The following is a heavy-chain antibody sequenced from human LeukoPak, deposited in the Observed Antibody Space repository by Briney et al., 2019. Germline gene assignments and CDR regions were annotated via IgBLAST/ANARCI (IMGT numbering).Heavy chain of an antibody. CDR2: ISADNGNT. J-gene: IGHJ4*02. CDR1: GYTFTSYG. CDR3: VSMITFGGVSY. V-gene: IGHV1-18*01. D-gene: IGHD3-16*01. Sequence: ASVKVSCKASGYTFTSYGISWVRQAPRQGLEWMGWISADNGNTNYAQKFQGRVTMTTDTFTSTAYMELRSLRSDDTAVYYCVSMITFGGVSYWGQGTLVTVSS.